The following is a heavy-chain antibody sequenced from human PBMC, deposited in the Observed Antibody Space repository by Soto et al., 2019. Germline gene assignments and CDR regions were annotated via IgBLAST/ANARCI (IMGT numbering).Heavy chain of an antibody. D-gene: IGHD5-12*01. CDR3: ARGIQWRYGMDV. J-gene: IGHJ6*02. V-gene: IGHV3-74*01. CDR1: GFAFDSHS. CDR2: INGDGSST. Sequence: EVQLVESGGGLVQPGGSLRLSCAAAGFAFDSHSMHWVRQAPGKGLVWVSRINGDGSSTFYADSVKGRFTISRDNARNTVYLQMNSLRAEDTAVYYCARGIQWRYGMDVWGQGTTVTVSS.